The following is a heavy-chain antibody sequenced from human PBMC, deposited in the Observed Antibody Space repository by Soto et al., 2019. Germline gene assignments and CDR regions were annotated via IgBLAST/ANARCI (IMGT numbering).Heavy chain of an antibody. D-gene: IGHD3-22*01. J-gene: IGHJ6*02. V-gene: IGHV4-39*01. CDR1: GGSISSSSYY. Sequence: SETLSLTCTVSGGSISSSSYYWGWIRQPPGKGLEWIGSIYYSGSTYYNPSLKSRVTISVDTSKNQFSLKLSSVTAADTAVYYCAPDYYDSSGYTNGMDVWGQGTTVTVSS. CDR3: APDYYDSSGYTNGMDV. CDR2: IYYSGST.